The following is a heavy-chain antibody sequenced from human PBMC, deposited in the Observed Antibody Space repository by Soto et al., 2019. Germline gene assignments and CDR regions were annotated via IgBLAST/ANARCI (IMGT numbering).Heavy chain of an antibody. Sequence: ASVKVSFKASGYTFTSYDINWVLQATGQGLEWMGWMNPNSGNTAYAQKFQGRVTMTRNTSISTAYMELSSLRSEDTAVYYCAREREGSGFDPWGQGTLVTVSS. V-gene: IGHV1-8*01. CDR2: MNPNSGNT. D-gene: IGHD1-26*01. CDR3: AREREGSGFDP. CDR1: GYTFTSYD. J-gene: IGHJ5*02.